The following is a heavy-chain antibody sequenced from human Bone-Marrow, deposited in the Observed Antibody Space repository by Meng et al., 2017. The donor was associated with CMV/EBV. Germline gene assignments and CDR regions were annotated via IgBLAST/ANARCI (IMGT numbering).Heavy chain of an antibody. Sequence: SEKVSCKASGGTFSSYAISWVRQAPGQGLEWMGGIIPIFGTANYAQKFQGRVTITTDESTSTAYMELSSLRSEDTAVYYCARDQYPLYCSSTSCYGENYYGMDVWGQGTTVTVSS. D-gene: IGHD2-2*01. CDR1: GGTFSSYA. J-gene: IGHJ6*02. CDR3: ARDQYPLYCSSTSCYGENYYGMDV. V-gene: IGHV1-69*05. CDR2: IIPIFGTA.